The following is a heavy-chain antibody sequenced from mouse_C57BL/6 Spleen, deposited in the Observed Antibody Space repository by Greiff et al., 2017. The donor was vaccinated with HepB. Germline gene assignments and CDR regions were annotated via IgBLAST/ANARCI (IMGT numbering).Heavy chain of an antibody. V-gene: IGHV1-72*01. J-gene: IGHJ1*03. Sequence: QVQLKQPGAELVKPGASVKLSCKASGYTFTSYWMHWVKQRPGRGLEWIGGIDPNSGGTKYNEKFKSKATLTVDKPSSTAYMQLSSLTSEDSAVYYCAPARLGRYFDVWGTGTTVTVSS. D-gene: IGHD4-1*01. CDR3: APARLGRYFDV. CDR1: GYTFTSYW. CDR2: IDPNSGGT.